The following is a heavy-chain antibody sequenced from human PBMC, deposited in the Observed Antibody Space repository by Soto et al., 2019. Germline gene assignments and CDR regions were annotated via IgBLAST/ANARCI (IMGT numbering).Heavy chain of an antibody. Sequence: SETLSLTCPVYGGSFSGYYWFWIRQPPGKGLEWIGEINHSGSTNYNPSLKSRVTISIDTSKNQFSLKLSSVTAADTALYFCARQVYGDYLGGNWFDPWGQGALVTVSS. CDR3: ARQVYGDYLGGNWFDP. CDR2: INHSGST. D-gene: IGHD4-17*01. V-gene: IGHV4-34*01. J-gene: IGHJ5*02. CDR1: GGSFSGYY.